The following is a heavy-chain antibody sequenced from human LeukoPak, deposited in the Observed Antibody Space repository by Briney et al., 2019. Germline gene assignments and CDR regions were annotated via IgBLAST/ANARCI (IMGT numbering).Heavy chain of an antibody. V-gene: IGHV3-30*02. J-gene: IGHJ3*02. CDR3: AKGPLQIFAVVIIGFDI. CDR2: IRYDGSNK. D-gene: IGHD3-3*01. Sequence: GGSLRLSCAASGFTFSSYGMHWVRQAPGKGLEWVAFIRYDGSNKYYADSVKGRFTISRDNSKNTLYLQMNSLRAEDTAVYYCAKGPLQIFAVVIIGFDIWGQGTMVTVSS. CDR1: GFTFSSYG.